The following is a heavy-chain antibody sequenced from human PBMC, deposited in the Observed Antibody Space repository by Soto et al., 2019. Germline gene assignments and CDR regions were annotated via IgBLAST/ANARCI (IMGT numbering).Heavy chain of an antibody. Sequence: QVQLVQSGDEVRKPGSSVKVSCKASGYIFVNYGIAWVRQAPGQGLEWMGWISPYSGNTHYASKVQGRPTMTTDTXXRQAYMDLGSLTSDDTAVYYCAMVDNYVTPTLQDVWGQGTAVTVSS. V-gene: IGHV1-18*01. CDR1: GYIFVNYG. J-gene: IGHJ6*02. CDR2: ISPYSGNT. CDR3: AMVDNYVTPTLQDV. D-gene: IGHD3-16*01.